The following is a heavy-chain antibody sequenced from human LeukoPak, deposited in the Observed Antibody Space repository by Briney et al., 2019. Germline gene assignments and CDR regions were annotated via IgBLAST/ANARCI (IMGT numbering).Heavy chain of an antibody. CDR3: ARDALVSPWWPAGIGDY. CDR1: GFTFSSYW. CDR2: IKQDGSEK. V-gene: IGHV3-7*01. J-gene: IGHJ4*02. Sequence: QSGGSLRLSCAASGFTFSSYWMSWVRQAPGKGLEWVANIKQDGSEKYYVDSVKGRFTISRDNAKNSLYLQMNSLRAEDTAVYYCARDALVSPWWPAGIGDYWGQGTLVTVSS. D-gene: IGHD1-26*01.